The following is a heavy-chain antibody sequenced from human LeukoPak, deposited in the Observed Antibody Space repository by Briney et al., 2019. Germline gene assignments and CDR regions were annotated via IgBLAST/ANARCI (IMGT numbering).Heavy chain of an antibody. CDR1: GYSFASYG. CDR2: ISAYNGDT. D-gene: IGHD3-3*01. J-gene: IGHJ4*02. Sequence: ASVKVSCKASGYSFASYGIHWVRQAPGQGLEWMGWISAYNGDTDYAQNLQGRVTMTTDTSTSTGYMELRSLRSDDTAVYYCATGWSGYFASLDYWGQGTLVTVAS. CDR3: ATGWSGYFASLDY. V-gene: IGHV1-18*01.